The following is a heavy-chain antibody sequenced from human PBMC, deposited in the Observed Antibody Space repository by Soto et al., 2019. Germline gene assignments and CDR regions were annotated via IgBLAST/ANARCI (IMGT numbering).Heavy chain of an antibody. Sequence: PSGSRPLPAASSGFTFTSYAIHWVRQAPPKGLEWVAVISYCVGYNYYADSVKGRFTLTRDNSKNTLYLQMNILRAEDTAVYSCAREQYYYDSSGYGYHYGMDVWGQGTTVTVSS. CDR3: AREQYYYDSSGYGYHYGMDV. J-gene: IGHJ6*02. V-gene: IGHV3-30-3*01. CDR2: ISYCVGYN. CDR1: GFTFTSYA. D-gene: IGHD3-22*01.